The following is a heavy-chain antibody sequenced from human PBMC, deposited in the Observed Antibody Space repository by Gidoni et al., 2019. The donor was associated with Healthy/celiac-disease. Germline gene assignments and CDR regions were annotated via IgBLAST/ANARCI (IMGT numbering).Heavy chain of an antibody. Sequence: EVQLVQSGAEVKKPGESLKISCKGSGYSFTSYWIGWVRQMPGKGLEWMGIIYPGDSDTRYSPSFQGQVTISADKSISTAYLQWSSLKASDTAMYYCARPSTVVTPLPPAFDIWGQGTMVTVSS. J-gene: IGHJ3*02. CDR2: IYPGDSDT. D-gene: IGHD4-17*01. CDR1: GYSFTSYW. CDR3: ARPSTVVTPLPPAFDI. V-gene: IGHV5-51*01.